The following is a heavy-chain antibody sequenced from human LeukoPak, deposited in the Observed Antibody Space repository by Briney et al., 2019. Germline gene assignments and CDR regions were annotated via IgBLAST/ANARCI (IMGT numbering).Heavy chain of an antibody. D-gene: IGHD1-26*01. V-gene: IGHV3-30-3*01. Sequence: PGGSLRLSCAASGFTFSSYAMSWVRQAPGKGLEWVAVISYDGSNKYYADSVKGRFTISRDNSNNTLYLQMNSLRADDTAIYYCARRRIVGSTDDAFDIWGQGTMVTLSS. CDR2: ISYDGSNK. CDR3: ARRRIVGSTDDAFDI. J-gene: IGHJ3*02. CDR1: GFTFSSYA.